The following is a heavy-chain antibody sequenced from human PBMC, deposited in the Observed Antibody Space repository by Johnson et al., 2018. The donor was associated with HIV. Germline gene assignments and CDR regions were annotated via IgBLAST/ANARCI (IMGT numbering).Heavy chain of an antibody. CDR1: GFTFSSYA. J-gene: IGHJ3*02. Sequence: VQLVESGGGVVQPGRSLRLSCAASGFTFSSYAMHWVRQAPGKGLEWVAVISYDGSNKYYADSVKGRFTISRDNSKNTLYLQMNSLRAEDTAVYYCARQAAAGAFDIWGQWTMVTVSS. CDR2: ISYDGSNK. CDR3: ARQAAAGAFDI. D-gene: IGHD6-13*01. V-gene: IGHV3-30*04.